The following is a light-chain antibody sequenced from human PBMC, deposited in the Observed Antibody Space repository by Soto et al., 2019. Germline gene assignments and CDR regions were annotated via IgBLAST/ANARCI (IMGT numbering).Light chain of an antibody. CDR1: QSVSSSY. V-gene: IGKV3-20*01. CDR3: QQYGSSPLT. CDR2: GAS. Sequence: EIVLTQSPGTLSLSPGERATLSCRASQSVSSSYLAWYQQKPGQAPRLLIYGASSRPTGIPDRFSGSGSGTDFTLTISRQEPEDFAVYYCQQYGSSPLTFGGGTKVQIK. J-gene: IGKJ4*01.